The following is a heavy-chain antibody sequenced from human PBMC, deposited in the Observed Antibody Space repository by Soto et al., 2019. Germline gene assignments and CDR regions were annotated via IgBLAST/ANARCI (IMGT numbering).Heavy chain of an antibody. D-gene: IGHD3-22*01. Sequence: LSRTCAVSGGSISRGGYAWSWIRQPPGKGLEGSGYIYHSGSTYYNPSLKSRVTIAVDRSKNQFSLKLSSVTAAATAVYSCASRYYYDSSGYYSDAFDIWGQGTLVTVSS. J-gene: IGHJ3*02. CDR2: IYHSGST. CDR3: ASRYYYDSSGYYSDAFDI. CDR1: GGSISRGGYA. V-gene: IGHV4-30-2*01.